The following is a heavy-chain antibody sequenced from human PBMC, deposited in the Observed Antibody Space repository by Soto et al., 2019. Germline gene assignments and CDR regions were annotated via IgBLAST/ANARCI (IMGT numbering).Heavy chain of an antibody. J-gene: IGHJ4*02. D-gene: IGHD1-26*01. CDR3: ARDGGRHSGGIDY. CDR2: IIPIFGTA. CDR1: GGTFSSYS. V-gene: IGHV1-69*13. Sequence: SVKVSCKASGGTFSSYSISWVRQAPGQGLEWMGEIIPIFGTANYAQKFQGRVTITADESTSTAYMELSSLRSEDTAVYYCARDGGRHSGGIDYWGQGTLVTVSS.